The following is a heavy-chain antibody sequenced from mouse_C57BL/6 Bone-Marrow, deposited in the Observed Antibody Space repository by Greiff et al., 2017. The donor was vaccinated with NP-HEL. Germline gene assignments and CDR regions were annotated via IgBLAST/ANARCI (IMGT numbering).Heavy chain of an antibody. D-gene: IGHD2-4*01. CDR2: IDPENGAT. Sequence: VQLQQSGAELVRPGASVKLSCTASGFNIKDDDMHWVQQRPEQGLEWIGWIDPENGATEYASKFQGKATISADTASNTAYLQLSSLTSEDTAVYYLTFYDNDFDYWGQGTTPTVSS. CDR1: GFNIKDDD. J-gene: IGHJ2*01. CDR3: TFYDNDFDY. V-gene: IGHV14-4*01.